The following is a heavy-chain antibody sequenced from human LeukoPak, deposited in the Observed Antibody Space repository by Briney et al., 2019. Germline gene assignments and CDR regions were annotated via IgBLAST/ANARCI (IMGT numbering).Heavy chain of an antibody. Sequence: GGSLRLSCAASGFTFSNYAMSWVRQAPGKGLEWVSVISGSGGNTYYADSVKGRFTISRDNSKNTLYLQMNSLRAEDTAVYYCASLYYYDSSGLFDYWGQGTLVTVSS. CDR3: ASLYYYDSSGLFDY. D-gene: IGHD3-22*01. CDR1: GFTFSNYA. J-gene: IGHJ4*02. CDR2: ISGSGGNT. V-gene: IGHV3-23*01.